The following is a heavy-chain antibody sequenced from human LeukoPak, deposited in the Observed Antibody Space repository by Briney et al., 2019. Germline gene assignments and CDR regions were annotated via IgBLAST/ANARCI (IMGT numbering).Heavy chain of an antibody. J-gene: IGHJ5*02. CDR2: INPSGGST. Sequence: ASVKVSCKASGYTFTSYYMHWVRQAPGQGLEWMGIINPSGGSTSYAQKFQGRVTMTRDTSTSTVYMELSSLRSEDTAVYYCARDTPSGTYSGSNWDPEYWFDPWGQGTLVTVSS. D-gene: IGHD1-26*01. CDR3: ARDTPSGTYSGSNWDPEYWFDP. CDR1: GYTFTSYY. V-gene: IGHV1-46*01.